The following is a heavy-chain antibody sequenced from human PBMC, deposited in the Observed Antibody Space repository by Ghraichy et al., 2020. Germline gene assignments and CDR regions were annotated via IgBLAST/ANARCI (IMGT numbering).Heavy chain of an antibody. CDR2: ITGRSDTT. D-gene: IGHD3-10*01. Sequence: GGSLRLSCAASGFSFSNFAMTWVRQAPGKGLAWVSTITGRSDTTYYADSVKGRFTISRDNSRRTLYVQMSSLRADDTAIYYCVKDWGNYGSMSYDYFDYWGQGTLVTVSS. V-gene: IGHV3-23*01. J-gene: IGHJ4*02. CDR3: VKDWGNYGSMSYDYFDY. CDR1: GFSFSNFA.